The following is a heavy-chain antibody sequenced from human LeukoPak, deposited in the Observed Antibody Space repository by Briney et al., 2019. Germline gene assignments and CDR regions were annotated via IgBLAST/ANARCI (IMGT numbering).Heavy chain of an antibody. CDR3: ATLYDSSGYFAPWAYYYYYMDV. Sequence: PGRSLRLSCAASGFTFSSYGMHWVRQAPGKGLEWVAVISYDGSNKYYADSVKGRFTISRDNSKNTLYLQMNSLRAEDTAVYYCATLYDSSGYFAPWAYYYYYMDVWGKGTTVTVSS. D-gene: IGHD3-22*01. CDR1: GFTFSSYG. J-gene: IGHJ6*03. V-gene: IGHV3-30*03. CDR2: ISYDGSNK.